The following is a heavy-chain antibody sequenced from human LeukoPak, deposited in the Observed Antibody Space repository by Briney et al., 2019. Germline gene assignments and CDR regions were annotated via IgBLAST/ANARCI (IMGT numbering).Heavy chain of an antibody. D-gene: IGHD2-2*01. Sequence: GASVKVFCKASGGTFSSYAISWVRQAPGQGLEWMGGIIPIFGTANYAQKFQGRVTITTDESTSTAYMELSSLRSEDTAVYYCASRVVVVPAANLDYYYYYMDVWGKGTTVTVSS. J-gene: IGHJ6*03. CDR2: IIPIFGTA. V-gene: IGHV1-69*05. CDR1: GGTFSSYA. CDR3: ASRVVVVPAANLDYYYYYMDV.